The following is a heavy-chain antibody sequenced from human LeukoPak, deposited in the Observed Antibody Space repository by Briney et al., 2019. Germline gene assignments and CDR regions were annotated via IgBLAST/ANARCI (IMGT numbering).Heavy chain of an antibody. CDR1: GFTFSSYA. CDR3: ARVFRGGYVDTAMVTDY. Sequence: GGSLRLSCAASGFTFSSYAMHWVRQAPGKGLEWVAIISYDGSNKYYADSVKGRFTISRDNSKNTLYLQMNSLRAEDTAVYYCARVFRGGYVDTAMVTDYWGQGTLVSVSS. D-gene: IGHD5-18*01. V-gene: IGHV3-30*04. J-gene: IGHJ4*02. CDR2: ISYDGSNK.